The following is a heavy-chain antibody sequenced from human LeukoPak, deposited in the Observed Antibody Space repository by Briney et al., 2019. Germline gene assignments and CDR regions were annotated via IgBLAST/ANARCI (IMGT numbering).Heavy chain of an antibody. CDR2: IKEDGSQK. D-gene: IGHD6-13*01. CDR1: GFTFTTYW. CDR3: ARWEKKYIGAALDY. J-gene: IGHJ4*02. Sequence: GGSLRLSCAASGFTFTTYWMSWVRQAPGMRLEWVAHIKEDGSQKYYVDSVKGRFTISRDNAKNSLYLQMNSLRAEDTAIYYCARWEKKYIGAALDYWGQGTLVSVSS. V-gene: IGHV3-7*01.